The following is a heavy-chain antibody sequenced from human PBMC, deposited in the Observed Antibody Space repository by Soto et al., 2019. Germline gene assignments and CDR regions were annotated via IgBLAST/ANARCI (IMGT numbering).Heavy chain of an antibody. Sequence: SETLSLTCTVSGGSISSSSWWRWVRQPPGKGLAWIGEIYHTGNTNYNPSLERRVTISVDKSKNQFSLNLNSVTAADTAVYSCPRDYTAAAGNRRYYFDYWGQGTLVTVSS. CDR1: GGSISSSSW. D-gene: IGHD6-25*01. J-gene: IGHJ4*02. V-gene: IGHV4-4*02. CDR2: IYHTGNT. CDR3: PRDYTAAAGNRRYYFDY.